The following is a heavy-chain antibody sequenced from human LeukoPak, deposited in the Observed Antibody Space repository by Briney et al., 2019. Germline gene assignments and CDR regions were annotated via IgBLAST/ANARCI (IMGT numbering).Heavy chain of an antibody. CDR3: ARMVGILEWFDPDAFDI. D-gene: IGHD3-3*01. J-gene: IGHJ3*02. CDR2: IYYSGST. Sequence: SETLSLTCTVSGGSISSGDYYWSWIRQPPGKGLEWIGYIYYSGSTYYNPSLKSRVTMSVDTSKNQFSLKLSSVTAADTAVYYCARMVGILEWFDPDAFDIWGQGTMVTVSS. V-gene: IGHV4-30-4*08. CDR1: GGSISSGDYY.